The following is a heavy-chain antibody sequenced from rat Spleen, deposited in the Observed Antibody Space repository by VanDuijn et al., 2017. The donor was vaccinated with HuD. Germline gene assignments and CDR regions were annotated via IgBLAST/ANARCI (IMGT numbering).Heavy chain of an antibody. Sequence: EVQLVESGGGLVQPGRSLKLSCVASGFTFNNYWMTWIRQAPGQGLEWVASITDTGGYTYYQDSVKGRFTISRDNAKGTLYLQMNSLRSEDTATYYCSSNNFDYWGQGVMVTVSS. CDR3: SSNNFDY. CDR2: ITDTGGYT. J-gene: IGHJ2*01. V-gene: IGHV5-31*01. CDR1: GFTFNNYW. D-gene: IGHD1-10*01.